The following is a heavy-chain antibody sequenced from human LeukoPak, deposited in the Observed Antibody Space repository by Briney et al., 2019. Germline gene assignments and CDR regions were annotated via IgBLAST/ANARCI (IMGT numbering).Heavy chain of an antibody. CDR2: IYHSGST. V-gene: IGHV4-38-2*01. CDR1: GYSISSGHY. CDR3: ARASDYGEIDY. J-gene: IGHJ4*02. Sequence: SETLSLTCAVSGYSISSGHYWGWIRQPPGKGLEWIGSIYHSGSTYYNPSLKSRVTISVDTSKNQFSLKLSSATAADTAVYYCARASDYGEIDYWGQGTLVTVSS. D-gene: IGHD4-17*01.